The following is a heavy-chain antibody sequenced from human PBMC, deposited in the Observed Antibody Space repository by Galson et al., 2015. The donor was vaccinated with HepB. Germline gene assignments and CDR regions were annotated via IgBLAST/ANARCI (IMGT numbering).Heavy chain of an antibody. Sequence: LRLSCAASGFTFSSYAMHWVRQAPGKGLEWVAVISYDGSNKYYADSVKGRFTISRDNSKNTLYLQMNSLRAEDTAVYYCARADGWDYWGQGTLVTVSS. CDR2: ISYDGSNK. J-gene: IGHJ4*02. CDR1: GFTFSSYA. CDR3: ARADGWDY. V-gene: IGHV3-30-3*01. D-gene: IGHD3-10*01.